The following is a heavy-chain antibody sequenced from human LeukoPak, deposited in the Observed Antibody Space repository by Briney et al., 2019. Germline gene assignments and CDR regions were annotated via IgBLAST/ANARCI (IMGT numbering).Heavy chain of an antibody. V-gene: IGHV1-2*02. CDR2: INPNSGGT. D-gene: IGHD6-19*01. CDR1: GYTFTGYY. CDR3: ARGSSGWYLYVDY. J-gene: IGHJ4*02. Sequence: ASVKVSCKASGYTFTGYYMPWVRQASGQGLEWTGWINPNSGGTNYAQKFQGRVTMTRDTSISTAYMELSRLRSDDTAVYYCARGSSGWYLYVDYWGQGTLVTVSS.